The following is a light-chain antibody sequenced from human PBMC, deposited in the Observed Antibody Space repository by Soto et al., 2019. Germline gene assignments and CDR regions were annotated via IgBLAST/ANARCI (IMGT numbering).Light chain of an antibody. Sequence: IQLTQSPSFLSASVGDRVTITCRASQGISSYLAWYQQKPGKAPKLLIYAASTLQSGVPSRFSGSGSGTEFTLTISSLQPEDFATYYCQQLNSYQLFGQGTKLEIK. CDR3: QQLNSYQL. J-gene: IGKJ2*01. CDR1: QGISSY. CDR2: AAS. V-gene: IGKV1-9*01.